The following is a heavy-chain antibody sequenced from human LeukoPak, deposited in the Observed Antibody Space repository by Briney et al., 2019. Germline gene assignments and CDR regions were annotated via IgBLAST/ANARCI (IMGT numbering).Heavy chain of an antibody. Sequence: SETLSLTCTVSGGSIISYYGSWIRQPPGKGLEWIGYIYYSGSTNYNPSLKSRVTISVDTSKNQFSLKLSSVTAADTAVYYCARVRIGYCSGGSCYPGWFDPWGQGTLVTVSS. CDR2: IYYSGST. CDR3: ARVRIGYCSGGSCYPGWFDP. J-gene: IGHJ5*02. V-gene: IGHV4-59*01. CDR1: GGSIISYY. D-gene: IGHD2-15*01.